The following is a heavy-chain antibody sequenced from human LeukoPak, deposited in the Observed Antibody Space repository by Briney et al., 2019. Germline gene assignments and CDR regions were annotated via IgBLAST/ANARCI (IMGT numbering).Heavy chain of an antibody. D-gene: IGHD5-18*01. CDR2: INHSGST. Sequence: SETLSLTCAVYGGSLSGYYWSWIRQPPGKGLEWIGEINHSGSTNYNPSLKSRVTISVDTSKNQFSLKLSSVTAADTAVYYCARGGMQLWFLGRNWFDPWGQGTLVTVPS. CDR1: GGSLSGYY. V-gene: IGHV4-34*01. J-gene: IGHJ5*02. CDR3: ARGGMQLWFLGRNWFDP.